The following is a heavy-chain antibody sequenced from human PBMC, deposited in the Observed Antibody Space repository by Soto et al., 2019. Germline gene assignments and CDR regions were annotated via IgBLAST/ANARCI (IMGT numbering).Heavy chain of an antibody. Sequence: QVRLVESGGGVVQPGGSLRLSGAASASTLDRYAFAWAPQAPGKGLEWVAGISYDGIDEHYADSVRGRFTINRDNSKNTVSLQMNSLRADDTAVYYCTRDIIYFDYWGQGTLVTVSS. J-gene: IGHJ4*02. D-gene: IGHD2-21*01. CDR1: ASTLDRYA. CDR3: TRDIIYFDY. CDR2: ISYDGIDE. V-gene: IGHV3-30*04.